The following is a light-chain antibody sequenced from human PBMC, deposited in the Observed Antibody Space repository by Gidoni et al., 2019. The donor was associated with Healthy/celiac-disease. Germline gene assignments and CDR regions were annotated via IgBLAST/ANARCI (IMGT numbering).Light chain of an antibody. CDR3: QQYGSAPPYT. Sequence: EIVLTQSPGTLSLSPGERATLSCRASQSVSSSYLAWSQQKPGQAPRLLIYGASSRATGMPDRCSGSGSGTDFTLTISRLEPEDFAVYYCQQYGSAPPYTFGQGTKLEIK. J-gene: IGKJ2*01. V-gene: IGKV3-20*01. CDR2: GAS. CDR1: QSVSSSY.